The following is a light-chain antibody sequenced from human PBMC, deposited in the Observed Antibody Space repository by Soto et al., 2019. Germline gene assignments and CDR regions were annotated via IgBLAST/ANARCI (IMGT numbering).Light chain of an antibody. CDR2: KAS. Sequence: IKVNMSPATLSASERDRVTITCRASQSISSWLAWYQQKPGKAPKLLIYKASSLESGVPSRFSGSGSGTEFTLTISILQPDDFATYYCQQYTSYPQPFGQVTIVAIK. J-gene: IGKJ1*01. CDR3: QQYTSYPQP. CDR1: QSISSW. V-gene: IGKV1-5*03.